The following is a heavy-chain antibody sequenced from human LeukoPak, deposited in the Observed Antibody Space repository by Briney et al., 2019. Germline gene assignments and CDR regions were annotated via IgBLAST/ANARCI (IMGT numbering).Heavy chain of an antibody. V-gene: IGHV3-53*01. D-gene: IGHD6-6*01. CDR3: ASLSLGHY. CDR2: IYSGGST. CDR1: GFTFSNNY. J-gene: IGHJ4*02. Sequence: GGSLRLSCAASGFTFSNNYMSWVRQAPGKGLEWVSVIYSGGSTYYADSVKGRFTISRDTSKNTLSLQMNSLRAEDTAEYYCASLSLGHYWGQGTLVTVSS.